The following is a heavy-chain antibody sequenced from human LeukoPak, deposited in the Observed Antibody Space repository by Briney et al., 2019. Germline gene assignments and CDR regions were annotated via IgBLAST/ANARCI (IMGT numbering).Heavy chain of an antibody. CDR1: GGSISSYY. CDR2: IYYTGST. D-gene: IGHD6-13*01. V-gene: IGHV4-59*01. CDR3: ARGSKAAPGTFDY. J-gene: IGHJ4*02. Sequence: SETLSLNCTVSGGSISSYYWSWIRQPPGKGLEWIGYIYYTGSTDYNPSLKSRVAISVDTSKNQFSLKLSSVTAADTAVYYCARGSKAAPGTFDYWGQGTLVTVSS.